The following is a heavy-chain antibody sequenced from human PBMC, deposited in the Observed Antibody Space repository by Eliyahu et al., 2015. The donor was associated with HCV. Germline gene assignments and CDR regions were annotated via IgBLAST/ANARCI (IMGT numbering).Heavy chain of an antibody. Sequence: QVQLVQSGGGVVQXGKSLRLSCEASGFTFNPFAMHWLRLTPGKGLQWLALISYDGTYTYYEDSVKGRFTISRANSENTLFLHMDSLRPEDTGIYYCAKLSTGAGTMPDYWGQGTLVTVS. CDR2: ISYDGTYT. CDR3: AKLSTGAGTMPDY. CDR1: GFTFNPFA. V-gene: IGHV3-30*18. J-gene: IGHJ4*02. D-gene: IGHD1-1*01.